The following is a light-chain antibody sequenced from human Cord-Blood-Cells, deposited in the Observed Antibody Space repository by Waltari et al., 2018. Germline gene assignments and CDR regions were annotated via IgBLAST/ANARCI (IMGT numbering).Light chain of an antibody. CDR2: KDS. CDR3: QSADSSGTWV. Sequence: SYELTQPPSMSVSPGQTARITCPGDALPTQYAYWYQQKPGQAPVLVIYKDSERPSGIPERFSGSSSGTTVTLTISGVQAEDEADYYCQSADSSGTWVFGGGTKLTVL. CDR1: ALPTQY. V-gene: IGLV3-25*03. J-gene: IGLJ3*02.